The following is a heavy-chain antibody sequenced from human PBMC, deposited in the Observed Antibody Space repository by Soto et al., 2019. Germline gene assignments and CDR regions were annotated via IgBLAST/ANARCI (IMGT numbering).Heavy chain of an antibody. J-gene: IGHJ5*02. CDR1: GGSFSGYY. CDR3: ASPSSGSYGTSWFDP. V-gene: IGHV4-34*01. D-gene: IGHD3-10*01. CDR2: INHSGST. Sequence: SETLSLICAVYGGSFSGYYWSWIRQPPGKGLEWIGEINHSGSTNYNPSLKSRVTISVDTSKNQFSLKLSSVTAADTAVYYCASPSSGSYGTSWFDPWGQGTLVTVSS.